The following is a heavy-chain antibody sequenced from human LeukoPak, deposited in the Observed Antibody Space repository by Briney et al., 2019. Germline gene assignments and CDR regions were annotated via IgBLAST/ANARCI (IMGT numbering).Heavy chain of an antibody. CDR2: LYSSGTA. J-gene: IGHJ3*02. CDR1: GFTVSSNF. Sequence: GGSLRLSCAASGFTVSSNFMGWVRQAPGKGLEWVSVLYSSGTAYYPDSVKGRFTISRDNSQNTLYLQMDSLRAEDTAVYFCARLYDSSGYGAFDIWGQGTMVTVSS. D-gene: IGHD3-22*01. V-gene: IGHV3-66*02. CDR3: ARLYDSSGYGAFDI.